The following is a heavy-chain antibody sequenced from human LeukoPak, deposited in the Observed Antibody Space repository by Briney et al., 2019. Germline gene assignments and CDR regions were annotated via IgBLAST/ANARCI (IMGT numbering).Heavy chain of an antibody. Sequence: GGSLRLSCAASGFTFSSYAMSWVRQAPGKGLEWVSAISGSGDTTYYADSVKGRFTISRDNSKNTLYLQMNSLRAEDTAVYYCANQVYSCSWSYYFDYWGQGTLVAVSS. V-gene: IGHV3-23*01. CDR3: ANQVYSCSWSYYFDY. CDR2: ISGSGDTT. CDR1: GFTFSSYA. J-gene: IGHJ4*02. D-gene: IGHD6-13*01.